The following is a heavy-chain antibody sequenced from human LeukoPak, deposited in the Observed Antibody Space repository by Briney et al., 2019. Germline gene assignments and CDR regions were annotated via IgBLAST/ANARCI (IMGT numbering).Heavy chain of an antibody. J-gene: IGHJ4*02. CDR1: GGSISSYY. V-gene: IGHV4-4*09. CDR2: IYTSGST. Sequence: SETLSLTCTVSGGSISSYYWSWIRQPPGKGLEWIGYIYTSGSTNYNPSLKSRVTISGDTSKNQFSLKLSSVTAADTAVYYCASPGERDYFDYWGQGTLVTVSS. CDR3: ASPGERDYFDY. D-gene: IGHD7-27*01.